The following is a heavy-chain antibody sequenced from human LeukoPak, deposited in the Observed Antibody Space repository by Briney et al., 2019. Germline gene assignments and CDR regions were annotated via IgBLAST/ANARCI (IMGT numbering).Heavy chain of an antibody. CDR3: ARDEGSSSWSQIAN. D-gene: IGHD6-13*01. CDR2: IYYSGST. Sequence: KPSETLSLTCTVSGGSISSYYWSWIRQPPGKGLEWIGYIYYSGSTNYNPSLKSRVTISVDTSENQFSLKLNSVTTADTAVYYCARDEGSSSWSQIANWGQGTLVTVSS. CDR1: GGSISSYY. J-gene: IGHJ4*02. V-gene: IGHV4-59*01.